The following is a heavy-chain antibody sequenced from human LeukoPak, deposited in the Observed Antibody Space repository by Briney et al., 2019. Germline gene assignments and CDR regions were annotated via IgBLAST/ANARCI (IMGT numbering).Heavy chain of an antibody. V-gene: IGHV1-69*05. CDR1: GGTFSSYA. Sequence: GSSVKVSCKASGGTFSSYAISWVRQAPGQGLEWMGGIIPIFGTANYAQKFQGRVTTTTDESTSTSYMELSSLRSEDTAVYYCARTGEHWFDPWGQGTLVTVSS. CDR3: ARTGEHWFDP. J-gene: IGHJ5*02. CDR2: IIPIFGTA. D-gene: IGHD3-10*01.